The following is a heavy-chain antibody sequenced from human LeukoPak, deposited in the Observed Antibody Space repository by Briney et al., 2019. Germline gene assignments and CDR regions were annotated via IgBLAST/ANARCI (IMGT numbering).Heavy chain of an antibody. CDR2: ISGSDDDT. V-gene: IGHV3-23*01. CDR3: AKTNVGHTRGDPYNFDN. Sequence: GGSLTPTCAASGLTFNYFAVSCVRQTQRKGLEWDSSISGSDDDTHYADSVKGRFTISRDNSKNTLSLHMNSLRVEDTALYSCAKTNVGHTRGDPYNFDNWGQGTLVTVSS. CDR1: GLTFNYFA. J-gene: IGHJ4*02. D-gene: IGHD1-26*01.